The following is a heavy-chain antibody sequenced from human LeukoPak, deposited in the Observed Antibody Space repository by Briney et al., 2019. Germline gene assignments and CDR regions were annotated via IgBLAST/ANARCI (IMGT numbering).Heavy chain of an antibody. CDR3: ARDFYASGFYFWFDP. J-gene: IGHJ5*02. CDR2: ISPSGTT. D-gene: IGHD2/OR15-2a*01. Sequence: KTSETLSLTCTVSGGYTGSHYLSWIRQPAGKGLEWIGRISPSGTTHYNPSLGSRVTMSVDTSKNYFFLRLSSVTAADTAVYYCARDFYASGFYFWFDPWGQGILVTVSS. V-gene: IGHV4-4*07. CDR1: GGYTGSHY.